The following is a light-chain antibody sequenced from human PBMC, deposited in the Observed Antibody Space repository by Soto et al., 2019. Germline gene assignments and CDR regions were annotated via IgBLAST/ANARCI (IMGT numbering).Light chain of an antibody. CDR3: QLRSNWQPT. V-gene: IGKV3-11*01. Sequence: EIVLTQSPATLSLSPGERATLSCRASQSVSSYLAWYQQKPGQAPRLLIYDASNRATGIPARFSGSGSGTDSTLTISSLQYPDFGVLYFQLRSNWQPTFGPGTNVDIK. CDR2: DAS. J-gene: IGKJ3*01. CDR1: QSVSSY.